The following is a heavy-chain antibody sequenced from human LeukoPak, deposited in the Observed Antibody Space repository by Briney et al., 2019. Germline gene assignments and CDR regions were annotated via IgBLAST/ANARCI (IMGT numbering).Heavy chain of an antibody. CDR1: GFTFSSYA. V-gene: IGHV3-23*01. CDR3: AKDRRAQSSGYIDY. Sequence: GGSLRLSCAASGFTFSSYAMSWVRQAPGKGLEWVSVISGNGGSTYYADSVKGRFTISRDNSKNTLYLQMNSLRAEDTAVYYCAKDRRAQSSGYIDYWGQGTLVTVSS. D-gene: IGHD3-22*01. CDR2: ISGNGGST. J-gene: IGHJ4*02.